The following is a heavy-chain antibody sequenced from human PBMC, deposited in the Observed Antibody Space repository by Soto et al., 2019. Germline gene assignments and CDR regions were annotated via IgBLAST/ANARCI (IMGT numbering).Heavy chain of an antibody. Sequence: SETLSLTCAVYGGSFSGYHWSWIRQPPGKWLEWIGEINHSGVTNYKPSLKRRVTISVDTSKNQFSLQLKSVTAADTALYYCARFSGSYYYAMDVWGQGSTVTVSS. CDR2: INHSGVT. CDR3: ARFSGSYYYAMDV. D-gene: IGHD6-19*01. CDR1: GGSFSGYH. V-gene: IGHV4-34*01. J-gene: IGHJ6*02.